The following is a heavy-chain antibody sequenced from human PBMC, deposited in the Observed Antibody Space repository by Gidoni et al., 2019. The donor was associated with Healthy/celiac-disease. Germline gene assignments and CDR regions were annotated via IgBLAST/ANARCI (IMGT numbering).Heavy chain of an antibody. Sequence: GPEVKKPATLVKVSCKAAAFTSTSPAVQWVRQARGQRLEWIGWIVVGSGNTNYAQKFQERVAITRDMSTSTAYMELSRLRSEDTAMYYCAADTRDCGSTSWHPPKYDYWGQGTLVTVSS. V-gene: IGHV1-58*01. CDR3: AADTRDCGSTSWHPPKYDY. CDR1: AFTSTSPA. D-gene: IGHD2-2*01. J-gene: IGHJ4*02. CDR2: IVVGSGNT.